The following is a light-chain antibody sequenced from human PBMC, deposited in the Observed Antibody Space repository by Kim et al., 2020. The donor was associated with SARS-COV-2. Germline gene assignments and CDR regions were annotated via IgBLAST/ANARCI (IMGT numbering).Light chain of an antibody. CDR2: GAS. V-gene: IGKV3-15*01. Sequence: IVMTQSPATLSVSPGERVTLSCRASQSVRNNLAWYQQRPGQAPRLLIYGASTRATDISARFSGSGSGTEFTLTIRSLQSEDFVVYYCQQYNDWPLLTFGGGTKVDIK. CDR3: QQYNDWPLLT. CDR1: QSVRNN. J-gene: IGKJ4*01.